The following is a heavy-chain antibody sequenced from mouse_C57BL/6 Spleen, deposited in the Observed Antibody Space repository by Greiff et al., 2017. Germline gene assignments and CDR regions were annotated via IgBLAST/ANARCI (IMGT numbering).Heavy chain of an antibody. D-gene: IGHD1-1*01. Sequence: VQLQQSGAELVKPGASVKMSCKASGYTFTSYWITWVKQRPGQGLEWIGDIYPGSGSTNYNEKFKSKATLTVDTSSSTAYMQLSSLTSEDSAVYYCARGDYGSKRGFAYWGQGTLVTVSA. CDR2: IYPGSGST. J-gene: IGHJ3*01. V-gene: IGHV1-55*01. CDR3: ARGDYGSKRGFAY. CDR1: GYTFTSYW.